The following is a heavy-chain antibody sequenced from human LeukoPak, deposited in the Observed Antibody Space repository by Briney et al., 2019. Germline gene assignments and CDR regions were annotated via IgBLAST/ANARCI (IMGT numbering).Heavy chain of an antibody. Sequence: SETLSLTCTVSGGSISSYYWSWIRQPPGKGLEWIGYIYHSGSTYYNPSLKSRVTISVDRSKNQFSLKLSSVTAADTAVYYCARARLPDYDFWSGYPGYYFDYWGQGTLVTVSS. V-gene: IGHV4-59*12. CDR1: GGSISSYY. CDR2: IYHSGST. D-gene: IGHD3-3*01. CDR3: ARARLPDYDFWSGYPGYYFDY. J-gene: IGHJ4*02.